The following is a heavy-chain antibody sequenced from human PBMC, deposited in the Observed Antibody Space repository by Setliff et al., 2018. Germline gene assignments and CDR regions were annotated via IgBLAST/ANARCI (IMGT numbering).Heavy chain of an antibody. CDR2: IKSDGSHT. Sequence: PGGSLRLSCAASGFTFRNYYMHWVRQVPGKGLMWVSYIKSDGSHTAYADSVKGRFTISRDNSKNTLYLQMGSLRAEDMAVYYCARMMRPPWDCSGGSCYSRAFDYWGQGTLVTVSS. CDR3: ARMMRPPWDCSGGSCYSRAFDY. V-gene: IGHV3-64*02. D-gene: IGHD2-15*01. CDR1: GFTFRNYY. J-gene: IGHJ4*02.